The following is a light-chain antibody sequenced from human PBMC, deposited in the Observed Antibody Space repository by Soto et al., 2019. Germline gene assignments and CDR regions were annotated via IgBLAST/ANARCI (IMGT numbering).Light chain of an antibody. J-gene: IGKJ5*01. V-gene: IGKV3-15*01. CDR1: QSVDSL. CDR2: RAS. Sequence: EIVMTQSPATLSVSPGETATLSCKTSQSVDSLLAWYQQKPGQAPRLLIYRASTRTTGIPARFSGSGSGTEFTLTISSLQSEDFAVYYCQQYSNWPPITFGQGTRLEIK. CDR3: QQYSNWPPIT.